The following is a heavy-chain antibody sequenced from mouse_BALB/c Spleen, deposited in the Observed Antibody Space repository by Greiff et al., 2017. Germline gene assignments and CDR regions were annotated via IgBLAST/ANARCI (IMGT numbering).Heavy chain of an antibody. CDR3: VREGDAAEAMDY. CDR2: IRSKSNNYAT. J-gene: IGHJ4*01. Sequence: EVQRVESGGGLVQPKGSLKLSCAASGFTFNTYAMNWVRQAPGKGLEWVARIRSKSNNYATYYADSVKDRFTISRDDSQSMLYLQMNNLKTEDTAMYYCVREGDAAEAMDYWGQGTSVTVSS. V-gene: IGHV10-1*02. CDR1: GFTFNTYA.